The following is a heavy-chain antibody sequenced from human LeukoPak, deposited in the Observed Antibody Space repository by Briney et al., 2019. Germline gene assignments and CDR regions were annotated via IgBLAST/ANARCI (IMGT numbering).Heavy chain of an antibody. Sequence: PSQTLSLTCTVSGGSISSGDYYWSWIRQPPGKGLGWIGYIYYSGSTYYNPSLKSRVTISVDTSKNQFSLKLSSVTAADTAVYYCASLGVDTASDAFDIWGQGTMVTVSS. CDR2: IYYSGST. CDR1: GGSISSGDYY. CDR3: ASLGVDTASDAFDI. V-gene: IGHV4-30-4*01. D-gene: IGHD5-18*01. J-gene: IGHJ3*02.